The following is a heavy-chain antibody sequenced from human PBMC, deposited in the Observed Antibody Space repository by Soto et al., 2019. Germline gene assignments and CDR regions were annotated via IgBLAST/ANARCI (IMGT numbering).Heavy chain of an antibody. CDR3: ARVSGNASNTYGMDV. CDR2: IIPIFGTA. CDR1: GGTFSSYA. Sequence: SVKVSFKASGGTFSSYAISWVRQAPGQGLEWMGGIIPIFGTANYAQKFQGRVTITADESTSTAYMELSSLRSEDTAVYYCARVSGNASNTYGMDVWGQGTTVTVSS. V-gene: IGHV1-69*13. J-gene: IGHJ6*02.